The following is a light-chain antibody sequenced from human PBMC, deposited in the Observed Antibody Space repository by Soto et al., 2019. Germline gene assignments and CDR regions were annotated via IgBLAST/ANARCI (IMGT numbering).Light chain of an antibody. CDR3: QQADNFPLT. V-gene: IGKV1-12*01. CDR1: QDFTRR. Sequence: DIQMTQSPSSVSASVGDRVTITCRASQDFTRRLAWYQQKPGKPPKLLIYAASSLHSGVPSRFSGSGSGTDFTLTINSXQPEDFATYYCQQADNFPLTFGGGTKVDIK. CDR2: AAS. J-gene: IGKJ4*01.